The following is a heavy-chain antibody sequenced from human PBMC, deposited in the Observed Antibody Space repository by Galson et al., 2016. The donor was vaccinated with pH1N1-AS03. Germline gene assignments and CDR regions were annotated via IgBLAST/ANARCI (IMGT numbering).Heavy chain of an antibody. D-gene: IGHD1-26*01. CDR2: TSYNGRNK. CDR3: AREKINVGADYYGMDV. CDR1: GFAFSDYT. Sequence: SLRLSCAASGFAFSDYTMHWVRQAPGKGLEWVAVTSYNGRNKYYTDSVPGRFSISRDNSKNTLHLQMISLRDEDTAVYYCAREKINVGADYYGMDVWGQGTTVTVSS. V-gene: IGHV3-30-3*01. J-gene: IGHJ6*02.